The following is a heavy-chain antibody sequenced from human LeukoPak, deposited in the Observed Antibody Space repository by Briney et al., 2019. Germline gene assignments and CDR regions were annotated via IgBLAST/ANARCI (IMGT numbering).Heavy chain of an antibody. CDR1: GGSISSYY. CDR2: IYYSGST. V-gene: IGHV4-59*01. Sequence: PSETLSLTCTVSGGSISSYYWSWIRQPPGKGLEWIGYIYYSGSTNYNPSLKSRVTISVDTSKNQFSLKLSSVTAADTAVYYCARERGYLFDYWGQGTLVTVSS. CDR3: ARERGYLFDY. J-gene: IGHJ4*02. D-gene: IGHD1-1*01.